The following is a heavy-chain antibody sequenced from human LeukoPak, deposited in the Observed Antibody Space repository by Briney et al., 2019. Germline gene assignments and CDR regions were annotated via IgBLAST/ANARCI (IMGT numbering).Heavy chain of an antibody. Sequence: GASVKVSCKASGYTFTSYDINWVRQATGQGLEWMGWMNPNSGNTGYAQKFQGRVTMTRNTSISTAYMELSSLRSEDTAVYYCARTLQLRLWLRREMDAFDIWGQGTMVTVSS. J-gene: IGHJ3*02. CDR3: ARTLQLRLWLRREMDAFDI. D-gene: IGHD5-18*01. CDR1: GYTFTSYD. V-gene: IGHV1-8*01. CDR2: MNPNSGNT.